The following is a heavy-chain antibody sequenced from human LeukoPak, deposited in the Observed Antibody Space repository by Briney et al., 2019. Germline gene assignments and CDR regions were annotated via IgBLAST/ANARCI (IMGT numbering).Heavy chain of an antibody. CDR3: AHSLGGSYVDYYMDV. V-gene: IGHV2-5*01. CDR1: GFSLSSPEVG. Sequence: ESGPTLVEPTQTLTLTCSFSGFSLSSPEVGVAWLRQPPGKALEWLAITHWNNADHYSPSLRTRLTITKDTSKNQVVLTMTNMDPVDTATYYCAHSLGGSYVDYYMDVWGKGTTVTVSS. D-gene: IGHD1-26*01. J-gene: IGHJ6*03. CDR2: THWNNAD.